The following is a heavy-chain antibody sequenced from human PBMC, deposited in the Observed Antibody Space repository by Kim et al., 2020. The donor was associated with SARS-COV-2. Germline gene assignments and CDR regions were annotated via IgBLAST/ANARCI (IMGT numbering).Heavy chain of an antibody. J-gene: IGHJ4*02. D-gene: IGHD2-2*02. Sequence: GGSLRLSCAASGFTFSTYGMHWVRQAPGKGLEWVATMWYDGSNKYYPDSVKGRFIVSRDNSKNTLYLQVNNLRAEDTAVYYCARGYCGTATCYTGGTYFDYWGRGTLVTVSS. V-gene: IGHV3-33*01. CDR3: ARGYCGTATCYTGGTYFDY. CDR1: GFTFSTYG. CDR2: MWYDGSNK.